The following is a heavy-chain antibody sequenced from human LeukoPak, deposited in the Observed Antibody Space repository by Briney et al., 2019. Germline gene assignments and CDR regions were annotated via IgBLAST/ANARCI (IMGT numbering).Heavy chain of an antibody. CDR1: GYTFTSYD. CDR2: MNPNSGNT. J-gene: IGHJ4*02. CDR3: ATHPRTYDFWSEYTYYFDY. V-gene: IGHV1-8*01. D-gene: IGHD3-3*01. Sequence: ASVKVSCKASGYTFTSYDINWVRQATGQGLEWMGWMNPNSGNTGYAQRFQGRVSMTEDTSTDTAYMELNSLRSEDTALYYCATHPRTYDFWSEYTYYFDYWGQGTLVTVSS.